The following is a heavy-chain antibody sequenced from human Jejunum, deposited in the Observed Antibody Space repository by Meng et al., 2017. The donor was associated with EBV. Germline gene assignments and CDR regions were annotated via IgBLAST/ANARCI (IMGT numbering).Heavy chain of an antibody. D-gene: IGHD6-25*01. Sequence: EVQLVESGGAVVQPGGSLRLSCAASGFTFSIYWMHWVRQAPGKGLVWVSRINEDGRTTTYADSVRGRFTISRDNTKNTLYLQMNSLGAEDTAVYFCSRDLVGSYDDWGQGTLVTVYS. CDR1: GFTFSIYW. J-gene: IGHJ4*02. V-gene: IGHV3-74*01. CDR2: INEDGRTT. CDR3: SRDLVGSYDD.